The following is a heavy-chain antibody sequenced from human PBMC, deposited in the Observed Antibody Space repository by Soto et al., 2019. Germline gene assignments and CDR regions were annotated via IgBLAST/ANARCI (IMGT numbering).Heavy chain of an antibody. V-gene: IGHV1-69*13. D-gene: IGHD4-4*01. Sequence: ASLQVSCKASGGTFSSYAISWVRQAPGQGLQWMGGIIPIFGTTNYAQKFQGRVTITADESTSTVYMELSSLRSEDTAVYYCARVTDSNFLYWGQGALVTVSS. CDR2: IIPIFGTT. J-gene: IGHJ4*02. CDR3: ARVTDSNFLY. CDR1: GGTFSSYA.